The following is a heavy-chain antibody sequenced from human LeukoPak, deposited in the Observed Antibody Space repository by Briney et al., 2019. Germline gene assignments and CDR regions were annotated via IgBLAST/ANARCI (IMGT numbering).Heavy chain of an antibody. CDR3: AAGSQSTALIK. D-gene: IGHD5-18*01. J-gene: IGHJ4*02. Sequence: SETLSLTCTVSGGSISSYYWNWIRQPPGKGLEWIGYIYYSGSTNYNPSPKSRVTISVDTSKNQFSLKLSSVTAADTAVYYCAAGSQSTALIKWGQGTLVTVSS. V-gene: IGHV4-59*01. CDR2: IYYSGST. CDR1: GGSISSYY.